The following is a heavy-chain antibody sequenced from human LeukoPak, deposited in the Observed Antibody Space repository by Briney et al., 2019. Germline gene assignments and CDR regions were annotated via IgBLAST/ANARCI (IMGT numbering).Heavy chain of an antibody. CDR1: VGTFSRYT. CDR3: ARDSGYYSVDAFDI. CDR2: IIPILGIA. D-gene: IGHD3-22*01. V-gene: IGHV1-69*02. Sequence: SSVKVSCKASVGTFSRYTISWVRQAPGHALEWMGRIIPILGIANYAQKFQRRVTITPDKSTSTAYMELSSLRSEDTAVYYCARDSGYYSVDAFDIWGQGTMVTVSS. J-gene: IGHJ3*02.